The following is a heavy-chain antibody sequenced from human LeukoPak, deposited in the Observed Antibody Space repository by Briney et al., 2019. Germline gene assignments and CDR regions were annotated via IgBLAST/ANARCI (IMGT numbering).Heavy chain of an antibody. CDR3: ARAGLSYVDTAMFYYYYYMDV. Sequence: PGGSLRLSCAASGFTFSSYGMHWVRQAPGKGLEWVAFIRYDGSNKYYADSVKGRFTISRDNSKNTLYLQMNSLRAEDTAVYYCARAGLSYVDTAMFYYYYYMDVWGKGTTVTVSS. J-gene: IGHJ6*03. CDR1: GFTFSSYG. V-gene: IGHV3-30*02. CDR2: IRYDGSNK. D-gene: IGHD5-18*01.